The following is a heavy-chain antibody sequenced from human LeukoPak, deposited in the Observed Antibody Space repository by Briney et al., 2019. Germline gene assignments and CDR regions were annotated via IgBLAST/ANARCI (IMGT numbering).Heavy chain of an antibody. CDR1: GGSISSSNW. J-gene: IGHJ4*02. V-gene: IGHV4-4*02. Sequence: SETLSLTCTVSGGSISSSNWWSWVRQPPGKGLEWIGEIYHSGSTNYNPSLKSRVTISVDKSKNPFSLKLSSVTAADTAVYYCARGSYYDSSGSIDYWGQGTLVTVSS. CDR3: ARGSYYDSSGSIDY. D-gene: IGHD3-22*01. CDR2: IYHSGST.